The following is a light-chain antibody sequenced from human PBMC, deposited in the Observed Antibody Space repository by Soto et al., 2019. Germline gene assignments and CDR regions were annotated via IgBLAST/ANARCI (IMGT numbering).Light chain of an antibody. V-gene: IGKV3-11*01. CDR3: QQRNIWPPVT. J-gene: IGKJ5*01. CDR2: GAF. CDR1: PSVTNY. Sequence: EIVLTQSPATLSLSPGERATLSCSASPSVTNYLAWYQQKPGQAPRLLIYGAFNRATGIPARFSGSGSGPDFTLTISSLEPEDSAVYYCQQRNIWPPVTFGQGTRLEIK.